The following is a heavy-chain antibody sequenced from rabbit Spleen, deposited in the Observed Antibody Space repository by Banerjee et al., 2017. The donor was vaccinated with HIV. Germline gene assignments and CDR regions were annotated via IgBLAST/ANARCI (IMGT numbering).Heavy chain of an antibody. CDR3: ARDLVAVIGWNFNL. V-gene: IGHV1S47*01. Sequence: QEQLVESGGGLVQPTGSLTLTCKASGFSFSDRDVMCWVRQAPGKGLEWIACIYTGSSGSTYFAIWVNGRFSMSRSTSLNTVTLQMTSLTAADTATYFCARDLVAVIGWNFNLWGQGTLVTVS. CDR2: IYTGSSGST. J-gene: IGHJ4*01. CDR1: GFSFSDRDV. D-gene: IGHD5-1*01.